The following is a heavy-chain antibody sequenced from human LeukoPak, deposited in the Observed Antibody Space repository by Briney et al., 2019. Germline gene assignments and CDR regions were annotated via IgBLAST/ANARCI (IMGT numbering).Heavy chain of an antibody. CDR3: ATGGRYYDFWSGYLGY. CDR1: GYTFTGYY. CDR2: FDPEDGET. D-gene: IGHD3-3*01. V-gene: IGHV1-24*01. Sequence: ASVKVSCKASGYTFTGYYMHWVRQAPGKGLEWMGGFDPEDGETIYAQKFQGRVTMTEDTSTDTAYMELSSLRSEDTAVYYCATGGRYYDFWSGYLGYWGQGTLVTVSS. J-gene: IGHJ4*02.